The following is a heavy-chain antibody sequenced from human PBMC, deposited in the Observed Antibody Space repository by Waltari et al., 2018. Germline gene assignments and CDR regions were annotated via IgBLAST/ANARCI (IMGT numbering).Heavy chain of an antibody. Sequence: EVQLLESGGGLVQPGGSLRLPCAAFGFTFSKSGMTWVRQTPGKGLDWVATITDTGGSTFYADSVKGRFAISRDNSKNTLYLQMSSLRAGDTAVYYCATSFRGKFDFWGQGTLVTVSS. D-gene: IGHD3-16*01. CDR2: ITDTGGST. CDR3: ATSFRGKFDF. J-gene: IGHJ4*02. V-gene: IGHV3-23*01. CDR1: GFTFSKSG.